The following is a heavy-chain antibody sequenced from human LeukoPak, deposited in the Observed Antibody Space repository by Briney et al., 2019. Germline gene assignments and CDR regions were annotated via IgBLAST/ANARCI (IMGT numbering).Heavy chain of an antibody. CDR2: MNPNSGNT. CDR3: ARGGVRHYDILTGYYIS. Sequence: ASVKVSCKASGYTFTSYDINWVRQAPGQGLEWMGWMNPNSGNTGYAQKFQGRVTMTRNTSISTAYMELSSLRSEDTAVYYCARGGVRHYDILTGYYISWGQGTLVTVSS. D-gene: IGHD3-9*01. CDR1: GYTFTSYD. V-gene: IGHV1-8*01. J-gene: IGHJ4*02.